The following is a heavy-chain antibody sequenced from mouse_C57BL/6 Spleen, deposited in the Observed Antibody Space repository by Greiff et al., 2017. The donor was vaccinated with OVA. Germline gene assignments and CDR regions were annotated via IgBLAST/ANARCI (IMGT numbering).Heavy chain of an antibody. CDR3: AIYGSSYGGFAY. CDR1: GYTFTSYW. D-gene: IGHD1-1*01. CDR2: IYPSDSET. Sequence: QVQLQQPGAELVRPGSSVKLSCKASGYTFTSYWMDWVKQRPGQGLEWIGNIYPSDSETHYNQKFKDKATLTVDKSSSTAYMQLSSLTSEDSAVYYCAIYGSSYGGFAYWGQGTLVTVSA. V-gene: IGHV1-61*01. J-gene: IGHJ3*01.